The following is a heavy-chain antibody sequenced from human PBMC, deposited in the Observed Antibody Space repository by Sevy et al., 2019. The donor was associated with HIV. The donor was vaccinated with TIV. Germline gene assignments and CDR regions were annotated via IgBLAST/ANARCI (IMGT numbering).Heavy chain of an antibody. CDR1: GGSVSSGSYY. CDR2: IYYSGST. J-gene: IGHJ4*02. CDR3: ARADGGYCSSTRCYRFDY. D-gene: IGHD2-2*02. Sequence: SETLSLTCTVSGGSVSSGSYYWSRIRQPPGKGLEWIGYIYYSGSTNYNPSLKSRVTISVDTSKNQFSLKLSSVTAADTAVYYCARADGGYCSSTRCYRFDYWGQGTLVTVSS. V-gene: IGHV4-61*01.